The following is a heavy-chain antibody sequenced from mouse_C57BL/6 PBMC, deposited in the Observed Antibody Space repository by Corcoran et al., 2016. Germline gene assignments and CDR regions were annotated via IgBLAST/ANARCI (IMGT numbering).Heavy chain of an antibody. J-gene: IGHJ4*01. CDR1: GYTFTDYY. CDR2: INPNNGGT. Sequence: EVQLQQSGPELVKPGASVKISCKASGYTFTDYYMNWVKQSHGKSLEWIGDINPNNGGTSYNQKFKGNATLTVDKSSSTAYMELRSLTSEDSAVYYCARSHYYGSSYGAMDYWGQGTSVTVSS. D-gene: IGHD1-1*01. V-gene: IGHV1-26*01. CDR3: ARSHYYGSSYGAMDY.